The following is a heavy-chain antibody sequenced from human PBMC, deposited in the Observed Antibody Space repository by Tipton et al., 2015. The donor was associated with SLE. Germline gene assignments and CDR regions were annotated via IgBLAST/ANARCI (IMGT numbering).Heavy chain of an antibody. D-gene: IGHD4-11*01. CDR2: IYYSGGT. Sequence: TLSLTCTVYGGSISSHYWSWIRQPPGKGLEWIGYIYYSGGTNYNPSPTSRVTISVETSKNPFSLKLSSVTAADTAVYYCARGSHSNYGGNLDYWGQGTLVTVSS. V-gene: IGHV4-59*11. CDR1: GGSISSHY. CDR3: ARGSHSNYGGNLDY. J-gene: IGHJ4*02.